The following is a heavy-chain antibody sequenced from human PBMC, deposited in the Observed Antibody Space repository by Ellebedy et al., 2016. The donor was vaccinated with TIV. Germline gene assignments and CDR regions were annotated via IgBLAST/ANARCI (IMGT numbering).Heavy chain of an antibody. CDR1: GFTFSDDY. CDR2: IFNRANKYTT. D-gene: IGHD5-18*01. J-gene: IGHJ4*02. CDR3: ARASGYSYSYFSY. V-gene: IGHV3-72*01. Sequence: PGGSLRLSCVASGFTFSDDYMDWVRQTPAKGLEWVGRIFNRANKYTTEYAASVKGRFTISRDDSKNSVYLQMNSLKTEDTAVYYCARASGYSYSYFSYWGQGTLVTVSS.